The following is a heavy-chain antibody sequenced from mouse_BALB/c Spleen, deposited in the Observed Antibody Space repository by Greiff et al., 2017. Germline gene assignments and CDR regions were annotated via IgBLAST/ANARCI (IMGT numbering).Heavy chain of an antibody. CDR1: GYAFSSYW. Sequence: LVASGAELVRPGSSVKISCKASGYAFSSYWMNWVKQRPGQGLEWIGQLYPGDGDTNYNGKFKGKATLTADKSSSTAYMQLSSLTSEDSAVYFCARSPYYYGSSSWFAYWGQGTLVTVSA. J-gene: IGHJ3*01. CDR2: LYPGDGDT. CDR3: ARSPYYYGSSSWFAY. V-gene: IGHV1-80*01. D-gene: IGHD1-1*01.